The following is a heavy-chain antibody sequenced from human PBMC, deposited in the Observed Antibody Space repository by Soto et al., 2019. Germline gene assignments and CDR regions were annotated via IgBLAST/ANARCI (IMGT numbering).Heavy chain of an antibody. D-gene: IGHD5-18*01. J-gene: IGHJ3*02. CDR1: GFTFRIYS. Sequence: PVGSLRLSCAASGFTFRIYSMNWVRQAPGKGLEWASSISSSSSYIYYADSVKGRFTISRDNAKNSLHLQMNSLRAEDTAVYYCARGARDTTMIPHDIWGQGTMVTVSS. CDR2: ISSSSSYI. CDR3: ARGARDTTMIPHDI. V-gene: IGHV3-21*06.